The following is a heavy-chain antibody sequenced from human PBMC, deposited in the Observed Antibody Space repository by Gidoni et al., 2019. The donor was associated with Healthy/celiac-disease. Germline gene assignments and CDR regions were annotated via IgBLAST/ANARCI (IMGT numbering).Heavy chain of an antibody. D-gene: IGHD3-22*01. CDR3: ARDRSNYYDSSGYYLNWYFDL. CDR2: IYYSGST. V-gene: IGHV4-31*03. Sequence: QVQLQESGPGLVKPSQTLSLTCTVSGGSISSGGYYWSWIRQHPGKGLEWIGYIYYSGSTYYNPSLKSRVTISVDTSKNQFSLKLSSVTAADTAVYYCARDRSNYYDSSGYYLNWYFDLWGRGTLVTVSS. J-gene: IGHJ2*01. CDR1: GGSISSGGYY.